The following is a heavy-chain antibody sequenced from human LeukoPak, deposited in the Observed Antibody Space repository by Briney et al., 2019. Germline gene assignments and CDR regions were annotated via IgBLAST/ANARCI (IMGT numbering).Heavy chain of an antibody. D-gene: IGHD1-26*01. Sequence: PSQTLSLTYAVSGGSISSGGYSWSWIRQPPGKGLEWIGYIYHSGFTSYTPSLKSRVTISVDRSENQFSLRLNFVTAADTAIYYCATTPVGSTRFFDFWGPGTLLSVSS. J-gene: IGHJ4*02. CDR1: GGSISSGGYS. CDR2: IYHSGFT. V-gene: IGHV4-30-2*01. CDR3: ATTPVGSTRFFDF.